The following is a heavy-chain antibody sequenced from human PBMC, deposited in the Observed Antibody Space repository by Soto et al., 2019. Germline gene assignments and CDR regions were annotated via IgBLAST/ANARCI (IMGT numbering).Heavy chain of an antibody. V-gene: IGHV4-61*01. D-gene: IGHD5-18*01. J-gene: IGHJ4*02. CDR3: ARADTALDY. Sequence: VQLQASGPGLLKPSETLSLTCTVSGGSVTSGSYYCNWIRQPPGKGPEWIGYIYYTGSTKYNPSLKSRVTISADTSKNQFSLKLTSVTSADTAVYFCARADTALDYWGQGTLGSVSS. CDR2: IYYTGST. CDR1: GGSVTSGSYY.